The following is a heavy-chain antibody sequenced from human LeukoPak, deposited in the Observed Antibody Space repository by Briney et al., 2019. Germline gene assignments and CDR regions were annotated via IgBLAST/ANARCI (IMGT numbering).Heavy chain of an antibody. CDR2: MNPKSGNT. CDR3: ARGLGDYYDKSYFDL. Sequence: ASMKVSCKASGYTFTDFDINWLRQAPGQGLVWMGWMNPKSGNTLYAQNFQGRVTMTRDTSINTAYMELSSLSFDDTAVYYCARGLGDYYDKSYFDLWGQGSPVIVSS. D-gene: IGHD3-22*01. CDR1: GYTFTDFD. V-gene: IGHV1-8*02. J-gene: IGHJ4*02.